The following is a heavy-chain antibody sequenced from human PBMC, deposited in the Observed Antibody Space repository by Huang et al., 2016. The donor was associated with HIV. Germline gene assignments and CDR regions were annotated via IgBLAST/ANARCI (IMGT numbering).Heavy chain of an antibody. D-gene: IGHD6-19*01. CDR3: VRDQGRLAVGGIDNWFDP. V-gene: IGHV4-59*02. CDR2: VYDSGTT. CDR1: GDSVSSHY. J-gene: IGHJ5*02. Sequence: QVRLQESGPGLVKPSETLSLSCTVSGDSVSSHYWGWIRHPPGKGLEWIGTVYDSGTTKYNSRLKRRITISVDTSKNGFSLNITSVSAADTAMYFCVRDQGRLAVGGIDNWFDPWGQGALVTVSS.